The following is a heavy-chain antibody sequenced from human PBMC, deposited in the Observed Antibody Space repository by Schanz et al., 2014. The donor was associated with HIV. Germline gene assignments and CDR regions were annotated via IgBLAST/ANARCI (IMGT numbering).Heavy chain of an antibody. Sequence: EVQLLQSGGGLIQPGGSLRLSCAASGFIFNDYAMTWVRQAPRKGPEWVSVISGTDDYTLYADSVKGRFTISRDNSKNTLYLQMNSLRGEDTAVYYCATAAVTDYSDYWGQGTLVTVSS. J-gene: IGHJ4*02. V-gene: IGHV3-23*01. CDR3: ATAAVTDYSDY. D-gene: IGHD4-17*01. CDR1: GFIFNDYA. CDR2: ISGTDDYT.